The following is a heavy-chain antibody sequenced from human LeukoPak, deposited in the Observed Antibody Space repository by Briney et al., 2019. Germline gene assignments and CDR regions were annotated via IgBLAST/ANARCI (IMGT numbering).Heavy chain of an antibody. V-gene: IGHV1-2*02. Sequence: ASVTVSFKASGYTFTVYYMHWVRQAPGQGVEWMGWINPNSGGTNYAQKFQGRGTMTRDTSISTAYMELSRLRSDDTAVYYCAREDYYDSSGYYKNKEYFQHWGQGTLVTVSS. CDR2: INPNSGGT. CDR1: GYTFTVYY. CDR3: AREDYYDSSGYYKNKEYFQH. J-gene: IGHJ1*01. D-gene: IGHD3-22*01.